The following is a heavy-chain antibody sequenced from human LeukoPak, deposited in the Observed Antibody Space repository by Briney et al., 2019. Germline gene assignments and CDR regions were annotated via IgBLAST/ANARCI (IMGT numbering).Heavy chain of an antibody. D-gene: IGHD3-22*01. CDR1: GFAFSTYG. CDR2: LSFDGSSE. V-gene: IGHV3-30*18. Sequence: GGSLRLSCAASGFAFSTYGIHWVRQAPGKGLEWVAVLSFDGSSEYYADSVKGRFTISRDNAKNTLFLQMNILRADDTAVYYCAKDRILYYYDSSGYHYWGQGTLVTVSS. J-gene: IGHJ4*02. CDR3: AKDRILYYYDSSGYHY.